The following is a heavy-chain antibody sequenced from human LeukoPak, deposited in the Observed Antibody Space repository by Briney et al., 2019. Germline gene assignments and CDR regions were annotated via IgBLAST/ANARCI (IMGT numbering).Heavy chain of an antibody. V-gene: IGHV3-48*01. CDR3: ARGPPLFDP. CDR2: ISTDSSTM. CDR1: GFTFSSYD. J-gene: IGHJ5*02. Sequence: PGGSLRPSCAASGFTFSSYDMNWVRQAPGKGLEWVSYISTDSSTMYYADSVKGRFTISRDNAQNSLYLQMSSLRAEDTAVYYCARGPPLFDPWGQGTLVTVSS.